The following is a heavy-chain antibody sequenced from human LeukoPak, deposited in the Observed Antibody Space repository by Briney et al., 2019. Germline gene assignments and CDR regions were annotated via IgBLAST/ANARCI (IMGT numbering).Heavy chain of an antibody. Sequence: GGSLRLSCAASGFTFSDHYIDWVRQAPGKGLEWVSSISSSSSYIYYADSVRGRFTISRDNAKNSLYLQMNSLRAEDTAVYYCARDWGYCSGGSCYPGPYDYWGQGTLVTVSS. D-gene: IGHD2-15*01. CDR3: ARDWGYCSGGSCYPGPYDY. J-gene: IGHJ4*02. CDR2: ISSSSSYI. CDR1: GFTFSDHY. V-gene: IGHV3-21*01.